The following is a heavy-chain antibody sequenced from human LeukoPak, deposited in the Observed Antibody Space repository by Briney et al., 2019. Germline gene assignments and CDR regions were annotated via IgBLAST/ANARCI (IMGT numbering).Heavy chain of an antibody. Sequence: SETLSLTCTVSGGSISTYYWSWIRQPPGKGLEWIGYLYYNGRTNYNPSLKSRVTISVDTSKNQFSLKLSSVTAADTAVYYCARPTYYYGSGSISEGNYWGQGALVTVSS. V-gene: IGHV4-59*08. CDR2: LYYNGRT. J-gene: IGHJ4*02. CDR3: ARPTYYYGSGSISEGNY. CDR1: GGSISTYY. D-gene: IGHD3-10*01.